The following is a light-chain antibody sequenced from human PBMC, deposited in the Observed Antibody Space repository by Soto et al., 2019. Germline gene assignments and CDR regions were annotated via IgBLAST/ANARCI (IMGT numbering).Light chain of an antibody. CDR3: QQYDNSHRT. J-gene: IGKJ1*01. V-gene: IGKV3-20*01. CDR1: QTINSNY. Sequence: ETVLTQSPGTLSLSPGERATLSCRASQTINSNYLAWYQQKPGQSPRVLMYGASSRATGIPDRFSGSGSGTDFTLTISRLEPEEFAVYYCQQYDNSHRTFGQGTKVEIK. CDR2: GAS.